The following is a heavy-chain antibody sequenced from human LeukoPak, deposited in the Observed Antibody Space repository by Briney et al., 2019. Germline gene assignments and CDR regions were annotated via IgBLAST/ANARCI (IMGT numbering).Heavy chain of an antibody. Sequence: PGGSLRLSCAASGFTFTSYWMHWVRQVLGKGLVWVSRVNTDGSSTTYADSVEGRFSISRDNAKNSLYLQMNSLRVEDTAVYYCARDELRTGAFDIWGQGTMVTVSS. CDR2: VNTDGSST. D-gene: IGHD1-7*01. CDR1: GFTFTSYW. V-gene: IGHV3-74*01. J-gene: IGHJ3*02. CDR3: ARDELRTGAFDI.